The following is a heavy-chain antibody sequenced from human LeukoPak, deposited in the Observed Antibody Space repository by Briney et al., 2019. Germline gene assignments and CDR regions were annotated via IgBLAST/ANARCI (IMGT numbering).Heavy chain of an antibody. J-gene: IGHJ6*03. CDR2: VYYSGST. CDR1: GGSISSYY. D-gene: IGHD3-10*01. V-gene: IGHV4-59*01. Sequence: SETRSLTCTVSGGSISSYYWSWIRQPPGKGLEWIGYVYYSGSTNYNPALKSRVTISVDTSKNQFSLKLSSVTAADTAVYYCARESWNYGSGSLYYYYYMDVWGKGTTVTVSS. CDR3: ARESWNYGSGSLYYYYYMDV.